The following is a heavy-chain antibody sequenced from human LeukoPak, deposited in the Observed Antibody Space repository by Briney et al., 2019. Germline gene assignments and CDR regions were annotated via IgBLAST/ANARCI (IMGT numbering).Heavy chain of an antibody. CDR1: GYSFTSYW. CDR3: ARSLKHIAADYYFDY. J-gene: IGHJ4*02. D-gene: IGHD6-13*01. V-gene: IGHV5-51*01. Sequence: GESLKISCKGSGYSFTSYWIGRVRQMPGKGLEWMGIIYPGDSDTRYSPSFQGQVTISADKSISTAYLQWSSLKASDTAMYYCARSLKHIAADYYFDYWGQGTLVTVSS. CDR2: IYPGDSDT.